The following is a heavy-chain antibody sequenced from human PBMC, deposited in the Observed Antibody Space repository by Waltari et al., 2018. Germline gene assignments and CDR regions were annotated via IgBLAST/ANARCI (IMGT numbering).Heavy chain of an antibody. D-gene: IGHD3-3*01. Sequence: QVYLVESGGGVVQPGGSLRLSCAASGFMFSNYVMHWFRQAPGKGLEWVASIRYDGSNTFHADSVKGRFTISRDNSKNTMDLQTSSLRPEDTAVYYCASERGTFGVGRSSFDRWGQGTLVIVSS. CDR2: IRYDGSNT. V-gene: IGHV3-30*02. J-gene: IGHJ4*02. CDR3: ASERGTFGVGRSSFDR. CDR1: GFMFSNYV.